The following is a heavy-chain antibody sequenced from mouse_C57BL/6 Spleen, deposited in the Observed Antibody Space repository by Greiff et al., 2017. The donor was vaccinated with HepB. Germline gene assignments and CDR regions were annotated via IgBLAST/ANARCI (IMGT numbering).Heavy chain of an antibody. CDR2: IDPSDSYT. CDR3: ASLSHYFDY. D-gene: IGHD6-2*01. CDR1: GYTFTSYW. Sequence: QVQLQQPGAELVRPGTSVKLSCKASGYTFTSYWMHWVKQRPGQGLEWIGVIDPSDSYTNYNQKFKGKATLTVDTSSSTAYMQLSSLTSEDSAVYYCASLSHYFDYWGQGTTLTVSS. J-gene: IGHJ2*01. V-gene: IGHV1-59*01.